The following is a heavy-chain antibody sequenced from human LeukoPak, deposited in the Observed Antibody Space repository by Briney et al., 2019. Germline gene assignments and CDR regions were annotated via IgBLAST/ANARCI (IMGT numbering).Heavy chain of an antibody. CDR2: IYYSGST. V-gene: IGHV4-39*01. CDR3: ARQDTAMVTF. Sequence: SQTLSLTCTVSGGSIRSSYYYWGWIRQPPGKGLEWIGSIYYSGSTYYNPSLKSRVTISVDTSKNQFSLKLSSVTAADTAVYYCARQDTAMVTFWGQGTLVTVSS. J-gene: IGHJ4*02. D-gene: IGHD5-18*01. CDR1: GGSIRSSYYY.